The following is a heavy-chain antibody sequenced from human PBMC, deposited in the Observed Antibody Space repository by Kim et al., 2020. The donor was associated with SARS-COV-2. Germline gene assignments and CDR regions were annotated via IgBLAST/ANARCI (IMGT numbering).Heavy chain of an antibody. D-gene: IGHD3-22*01. Sequence: SETLSLTCTVSGGSISSSSYYWGWIRQPPGKGLEWIGSIYYSGSTYYNPSLKSRVTISVDTSKNQFSLKLSSVTAADTAVYYCARLMCISMIVVVITTGWFEPWGQGTLVTVSS. J-gene: IGHJ5*02. CDR2: IYYSGST. V-gene: IGHV4-39*01. CDR1: GGSISSSSYY. CDR3: ARLMCISMIVVVITTGWFEP.